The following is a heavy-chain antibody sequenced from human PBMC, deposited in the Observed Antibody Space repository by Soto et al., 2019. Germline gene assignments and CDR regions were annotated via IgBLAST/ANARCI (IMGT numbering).Heavy chain of an antibody. CDR1: GFTFSSYA. D-gene: IGHD2-15*01. CDR2: ISESGGST. Sequence: EVQLLESGGGLVQPGGSLRLSCAASGFTFSSYAMSWVRQAPGKGLEWVSGISESGGSTYYADSVKGRFTISRDNSKNTLYLQMNSLRAEDTAVYYCANGCGGTCYSRIHYWGQGTLVTVSS. CDR3: ANGCGGTCYSRIHY. V-gene: IGHV3-23*01. J-gene: IGHJ4*02.